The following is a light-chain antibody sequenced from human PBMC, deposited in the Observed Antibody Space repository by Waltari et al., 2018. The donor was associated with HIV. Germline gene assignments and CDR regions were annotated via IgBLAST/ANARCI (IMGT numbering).Light chain of an antibody. CDR1: ALPKQY. CDR2: TDT. Sequence: SYELTQPPSVSVSPGQTARITCSGDALPKQYVYWYQQKPGQAPVLVIYTDTERPSGIPGRCSGSSSVTTVTLTISGVQAEDEADYYCHSSDSSGTYVFGTGTKVSVL. V-gene: IGLV3-25*03. CDR3: HSSDSSGTYV. J-gene: IGLJ1*01.